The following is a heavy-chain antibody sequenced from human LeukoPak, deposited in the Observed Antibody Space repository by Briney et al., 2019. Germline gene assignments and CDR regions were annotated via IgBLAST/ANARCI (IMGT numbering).Heavy chain of an antibody. Sequence: PSETLSLTCTVSGYSIRSGYYWGWIRQPPGKGLEWIGSIYLSGGTYYNPSLKSRVTISVDTSKNQFSLKLSSVTAADTAVYYCARDRIYGSGSDHFDYWGQGTLVTVSS. CDR2: IYLSGGT. CDR1: GYSIRSGYY. J-gene: IGHJ4*02. CDR3: ARDRIYGSGSDHFDY. V-gene: IGHV4-38-2*02. D-gene: IGHD3-10*01.